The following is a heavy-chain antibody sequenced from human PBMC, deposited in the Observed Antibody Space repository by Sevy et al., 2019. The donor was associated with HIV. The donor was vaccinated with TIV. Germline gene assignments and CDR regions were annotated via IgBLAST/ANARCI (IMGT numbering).Heavy chain of an antibody. CDR1: GASISRSSYD. D-gene: IGHD5-12*01. Sequence: SETLSLTCTVSGASISRSSYDWGWIRQPPGKGLEWVGSIFYSGRTQYNPALNSRVTIYADTSKNQFSLRLTSVTAADTAMYYCARAPPVRSGDDSLNWFDPLGQGTLVTVSS. CDR2: IFYSGRT. V-gene: IGHV4-39*07. J-gene: IGHJ5*02. CDR3: ARAPPVRSGDDSLNWFDP.